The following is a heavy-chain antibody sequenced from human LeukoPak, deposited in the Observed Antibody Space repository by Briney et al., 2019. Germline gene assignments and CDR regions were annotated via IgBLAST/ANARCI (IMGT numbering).Heavy chain of an antibody. CDR2: INSDGSSS. CDR1: GFTFSSYW. Sequence: GGSLRLSCAASGFTFSSYWMHWVRQAPGKGLVWVSRINSDGSSSSYADSVKGRFTISRDNSKNTLYLQMNSLRAEDTAVYYCARRAGAYSHPYDYWGQGTLVTVSS. D-gene: IGHD4/OR15-4a*01. CDR3: ARRAGAYSHPYDY. V-gene: IGHV3-74*01. J-gene: IGHJ4*02.